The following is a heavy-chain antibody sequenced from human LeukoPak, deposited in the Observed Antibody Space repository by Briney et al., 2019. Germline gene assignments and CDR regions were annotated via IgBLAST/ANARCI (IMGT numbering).Heavy chain of an antibody. CDR3: ARDSHKIYCSSTSCPRWFDP. CDR1: GGSISSGSYY. V-gene: IGHV4-61*02. CDR2: IYTSGST. J-gene: IGHJ5*02. Sequence: SETLSLTCTVSGGSISSGSYYWSWIRQPAGKGLEWIGRIYTSGSTNYNPSLKSRVTISVDTSKNQFSLKLSSVTAADTAVYYCARDSHKIYCSSTSCPRWFDPWGQGTLVTVSS. D-gene: IGHD2-2*01.